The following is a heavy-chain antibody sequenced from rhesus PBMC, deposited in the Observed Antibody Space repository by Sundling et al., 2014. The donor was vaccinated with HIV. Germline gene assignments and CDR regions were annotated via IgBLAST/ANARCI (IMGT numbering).Heavy chain of an antibody. J-gene: IGHJ6*01. V-gene: IGHV4S10*01. D-gene: IGHD3-3*01. CDR1: GGSISDGYR. CDR2: IYGYNTST. Sequence: QVQLQESGPGVVKPSETLSLTCAVSGGSISDGYRWSWIRQPPGKGLEWIGYIYGYNTSTNYNPSLKSRVTISKDTSKKQFSLKLSSVTAADTAVYYCARAGDYNIWTGYYTYGLDSWGHGVVVTVSS. CDR3: ARAGDYNIWTGYYTYGLDS.